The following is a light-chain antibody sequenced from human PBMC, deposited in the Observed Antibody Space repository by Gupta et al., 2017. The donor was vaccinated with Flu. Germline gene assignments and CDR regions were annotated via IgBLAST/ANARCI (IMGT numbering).Light chain of an antibody. CDR1: QSLVHNNGNTY. J-gene: IGKJ2*01. V-gene: IGKV2-30*02. Sequence: VTLGEPASISCRSSQSLVHNNGNTYLTWFQQRPGQSPRRLIYKVSNRDSGVPDRFSGSGSGTDFTLKISRVEADDVGVYYCRQGKGWPYAFGQGTKLEIE. CDR2: KVS. CDR3: RQGKGWPYA.